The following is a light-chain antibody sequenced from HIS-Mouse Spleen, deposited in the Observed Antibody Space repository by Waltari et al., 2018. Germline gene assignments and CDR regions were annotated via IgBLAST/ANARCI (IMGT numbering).Light chain of an antibody. Sequence: EIVLTQSPGTLSLSPGERATLSCRASQSVSSSYLAWYRQKPGQAPRLLIYGASSRATGIPDRFSGSGFGTDFTLTISRLEPEDFAVYYCQQYGSSPRTFGQGTKVEIK. CDR2: GAS. CDR1: QSVSSSY. V-gene: IGKV3-20*01. J-gene: IGKJ1*01. CDR3: QQYGSSPRT.